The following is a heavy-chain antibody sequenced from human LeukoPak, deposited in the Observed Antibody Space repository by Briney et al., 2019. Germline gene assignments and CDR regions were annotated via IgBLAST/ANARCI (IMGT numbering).Heavy chain of an antibody. CDR1: GFTVSSYA. V-gene: IGHV3-23*01. J-gene: IGHJ4*02. Sequence: GGSLRLSCAASGFTVSSYAMTWVRQAPGKGLEWVSANGYSAGDTYYADSVKGRFTISRDNSMNTLYLQMSSLRADDTALYYCAKDDDGHHHGVDHWGQGTLVTVSS. D-gene: IGHD4-17*01. CDR2: NGYSAGDT. CDR3: AKDDDGHHHGVDH.